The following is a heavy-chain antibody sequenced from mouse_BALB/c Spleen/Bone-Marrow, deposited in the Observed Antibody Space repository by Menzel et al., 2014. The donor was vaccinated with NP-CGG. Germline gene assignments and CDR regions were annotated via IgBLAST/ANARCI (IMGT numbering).Heavy chain of an antibody. V-gene: IGHV1-7*01. D-gene: IGHD2-14*01. J-gene: IGHJ2*01. CDR3: ARHYRYYFDY. Sequence: VQLQQSGAELAKPGAPVKMSCKASGYTFTSYWMHWVKQRPGQGLEWIGYINPSTGYTEYNQKFKDKATLTADKSSSTAYMQLSSLTSEDSAVYYCARHYRYYFDYWGQGTTLTVSS. CDR1: GYTFTSYW. CDR2: INPSTGYT.